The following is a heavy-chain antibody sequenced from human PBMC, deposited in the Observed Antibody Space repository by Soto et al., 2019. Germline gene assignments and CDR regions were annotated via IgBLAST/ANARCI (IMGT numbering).Heavy chain of an antibody. Sequence: SETLSLTCTVSGGSVSSGSYYWSWIRQPPGKGLEWIGYIYYSGSTYYNPSLKSRVTISVDTSKNQFSLKLSSVTAADTAVYYWARAKKGIAAAEKWFGPWGKRTLVSVSS. J-gene: IGHJ5*02. CDR2: IYYSGST. D-gene: IGHD6-13*01. V-gene: IGHV4-31*03. CDR1: GGSVSSGSYY. CDR3: ARAKKGIAAAEKWFGP.